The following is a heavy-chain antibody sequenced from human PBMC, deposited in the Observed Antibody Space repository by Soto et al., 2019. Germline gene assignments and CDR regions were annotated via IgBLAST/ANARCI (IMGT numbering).Heavy chain of an antibody. D-gene: IGHD2-2*01. CDR3: GRDLRAPLAATAMLEYLDV. V-gene: IGHV3-48*01. Sequence: EVQLVESGGGLVQPGGSLRLXCAASGFTFGSYSMNWVRQAPGKGLALVSFILSSSGVIYYADSVKGRFTISSXXXXXXXXXXXXCXATVASAVYFCGRDLRAPLAATAMLEYLDVWGKGTTLTVSS. CDR1: GFTFGSYS. CDR2: ILSSSGVI. J-gene: IGHJ6*03.